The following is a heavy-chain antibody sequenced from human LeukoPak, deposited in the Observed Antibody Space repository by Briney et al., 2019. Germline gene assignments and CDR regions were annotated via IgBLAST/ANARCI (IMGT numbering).Heavy chain of an antibody. J-gene: IGHJ4*02. D-gene: IGHD3/OR15-3a*01. Sequence: SETLSLTCVVYGGSFSGYYWSWIRPPPGKGLEWIGEINHSGTTNYNPSLKSRVTISVNTSKNQFSLKLTSVTAADTAVYYCARGGLANYFDYWGQGALVPVSS. CDR3: ARGGLANYFDY. V-gene: IGHV4-34*01. CDR1: GGSFSGYY. CDR2: INHSGTT.